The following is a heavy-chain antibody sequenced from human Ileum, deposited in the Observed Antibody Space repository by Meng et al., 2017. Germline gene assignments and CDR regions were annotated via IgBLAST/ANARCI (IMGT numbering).Heavy chain of an antibody. Sequence: QVQLQESGPGLVKPSETLSLTCTVSGGSISSYYWSWIRQPPGKGLEWIGYIYYSGSTNYSPSLKSRVTISEDTSKNQFSLKLSSVTAADTAVYYCARHDVVPVIRHGFDPWGQGTLVTVSS. CDR1: GGSISSYY. J-gene: IGHJ5*02. CDR2: IYYSGST. D-gene: IGHD3-10*01. V-gene: IGHV4-59*08. CDR3: ARHDVVPVIRHGFDP.